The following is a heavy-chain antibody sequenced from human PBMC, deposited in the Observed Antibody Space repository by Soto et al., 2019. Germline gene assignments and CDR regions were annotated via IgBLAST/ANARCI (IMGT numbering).Heavy chain of an antibody. CDR2: INPNSGDT. D-gene: IGHD1-26*01. J-gene: IGHJ6*02. V-gene: IGHV1-2*06. CDR1: GYTFTGHY. Sequence: ASVKVSCKASGYTFTGHYVHWVRQAPGQGLEWMGRINPNSGDTYLAQRFQGRVTMNRDTSIGTAYMELRGLTSDDTAEYYCAKGGAIVAAGTRVYLYNAMDVWGQGTTVTVSS. CDR3: AKGGAIVAAGTRVYLYNAMDV.